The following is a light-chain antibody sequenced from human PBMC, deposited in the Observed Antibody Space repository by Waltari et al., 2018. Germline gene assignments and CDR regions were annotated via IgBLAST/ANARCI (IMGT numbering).Light chain of an antibody. J-gene: IGLJ2*01. CDR3: AAWDDSLNGPV. CDR2: SNN. CDR1: SSNIVSNT. V-gene: IGLV1-44*01. Sequence: QSVLPHPPSASGTPGQRVTTSCSASSSNIVSNTSNPYQHLPGTAPKLLVYSNNQRPSGAPDRFSGSKSGTSASLAISGLQSEDEADYYCAAWDDSLNGPVFGGGTKLTVL.